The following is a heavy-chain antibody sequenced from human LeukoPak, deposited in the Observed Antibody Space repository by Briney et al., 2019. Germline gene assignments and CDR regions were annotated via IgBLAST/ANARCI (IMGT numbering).Heavy chain of an antibody. CDR1: GFTFSDYY. Sequence: GGSLRLSCAASGFTFSDYYMSWIRQAPGKGLEWVSYISSSGSTIYYADSVKGRFTISRDNAKDSLYLQMNSLRAEDTAVYYCARSVKGGSWILLYYFDYWGQGTLVTVSS. J-gene: IGHJ4*02. V-gene: IGHV3-11*01. CDR2: ISSSGSTI. CDR3: ARSVKGGSWILLYYFDY. D-gene: IGHD2-15*01.